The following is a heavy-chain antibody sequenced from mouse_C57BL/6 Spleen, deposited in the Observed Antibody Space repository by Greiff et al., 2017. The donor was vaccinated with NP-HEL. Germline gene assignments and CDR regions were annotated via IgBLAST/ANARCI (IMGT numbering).Heavy chain of an antibody. J-gene: IGHJ1*03. CDR3: ARRYYYGSSYEWYFDV. D-gene: IGHD1-1*01. V-gene: IGHV1-22*01. CDR2: INPNNGGT. Sequence: EVQLSQAGPELGKPGASVKMSCKASGYTFTDYNMHWVKQSHGKSLEWIGYINPNNGGTSYNQKFKGKATLTVNKSSSTAYMELRSLTSEDTAVYYCARRYYYGSSYEWYFDVWGTGTTVTVSS. CDR1: GYTFTDYN.